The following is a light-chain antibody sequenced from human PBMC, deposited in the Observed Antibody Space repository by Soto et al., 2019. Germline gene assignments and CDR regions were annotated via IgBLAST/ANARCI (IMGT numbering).Light chain of an antibody. Sequence: DIQMTQSPSSLSASVGDRVTITCRASQSISNILNWNKQKPGKAPKVLIYTASNLKSGVPSRFSGSGSGTDFTLTISSLQPEDYATYYCQQSYSMPSTFGQGTKVDIK. V-gene: IGKV1-39*01. CDR3: QQSYSMPST. J-gene: IGKJ1*01. CDR1: QSISNI. CDR2: TAS.